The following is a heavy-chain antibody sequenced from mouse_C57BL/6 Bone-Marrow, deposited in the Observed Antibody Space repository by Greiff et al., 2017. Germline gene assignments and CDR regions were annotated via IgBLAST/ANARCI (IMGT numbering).Heavy chain of an antibody. Sequence: EVKLQESGPGLVKPSQSLSLTCSVTGYSITSGYYRNWIRQFPGNKLEWMGYISYDGSNNYNPSLKNRISITRDTSKNQFFLKLNSVTTEDTATYYCARGGYYGSTWYFDVWGTGTTVTVSS. V-gene: IGHV3-6*01. D-gene: IGHD1-1*01. CDR2: ISYDGSN. J-gene: IGHJ1*03. CDR1: GYSITSGYY. CDR3: ARGGYYGSTWYFDV.